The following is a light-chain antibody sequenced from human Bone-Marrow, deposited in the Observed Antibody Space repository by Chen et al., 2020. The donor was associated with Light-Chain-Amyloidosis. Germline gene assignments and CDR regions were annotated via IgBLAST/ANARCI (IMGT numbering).Light chain of an antibody. CDR1: DLPTKY. CDR2: RDT. J-gene: IGLJ2*01. CDR3: QSADSSGTYEVI. Sequence: SSELTQPPSVEVSPGQTARITCSGDDLPTKYAYWYQQKPGQAPVLVIHRDTERPSGISERFSGSSSGTTATLTISGVQAEDEADYHCQSADSSGTYEVIFGGGTKLTVL. V-gene: IGLV3-25*03.